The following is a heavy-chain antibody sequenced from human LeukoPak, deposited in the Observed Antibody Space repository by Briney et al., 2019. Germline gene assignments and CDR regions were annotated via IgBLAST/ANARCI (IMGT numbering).Heavy chain of an antibody. CDR1: GYTFTSYG. CDR3: ARDGHSSSSQENWFDP. CDR2: ISAYNGNT. Sequence: ASVKVSCKASGYTFTSYGISWVRQAPGQGLEWMGWISAYNGNTNYAQKLQGRVTMTTDTSTSTAYMELRSLRSDDTAVYYCARDGHSSSSQENWFDPWGQGTLVTVSS. D-gene: IGHD6-6*01. J-gene: IGHJ5*02. V-gene: IGHV1-18*01.